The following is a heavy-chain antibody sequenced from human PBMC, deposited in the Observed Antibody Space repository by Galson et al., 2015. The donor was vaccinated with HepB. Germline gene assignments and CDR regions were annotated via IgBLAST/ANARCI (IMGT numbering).Heavy chain of an antibody. CDR1: GDTLTSYS. CDR2: IIPIFGTT. V-gene: IGHV1-69*13. J-gene: IGHJ6*03. Sequence: SVKVSCKASGDTLTSYSISWVRQAPGQGLEWMGGIIPIFGTTNYAQKFQGRVTITADESRSIAYMELSGLSSEDTAVFYCARERPSYCSSTSCRSLDVWGKGSTVTVSS. D-gene: IGHD2-2*01. CDR3: ARERPSYCSSTSCRSLDV.